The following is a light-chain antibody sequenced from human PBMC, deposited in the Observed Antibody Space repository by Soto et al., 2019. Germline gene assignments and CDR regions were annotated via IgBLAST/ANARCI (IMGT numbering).Light chain of an antibody. Sequence: EIVLTQSPGTLSLSPGERATLSCRASQSVSSIYLAWYQQKPGQAPRLLIYGASSRATGIPDRFSGSGSGTDFTLAISRLEPDDFAVYYCQQFGPSPPSTFGQGTRLEIK. CDR3: QQFGPSPPST. CDR1: QSVSSIY. V-gene: IGKV3-20*01. CDR2: GAS. J-gene: IGKJ5*01.